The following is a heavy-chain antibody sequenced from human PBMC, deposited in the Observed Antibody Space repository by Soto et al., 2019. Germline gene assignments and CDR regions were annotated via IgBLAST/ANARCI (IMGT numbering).Heavy chain of an antibody. J-gene: IGHJ6*02. CDR2: IIPIFGTA. D-gene: IGHD2-2*02. CDR1: GGTFSSYA. Sequence: QVQLVQSGAEVKKPGSSVKVSCKASGGTFSSYAISWVRQAPGQGLEWMGGIIPIFGTANYAQKFQGRVTNTADESTSKAYMELSSTRYEETAVYYCARGGIVVVPAAIRVVRDGMDVWGQGTTVTVSS. V-gene: IGHV1-69*01. CDR3: ARGGIVVVPAAIRVVRDGMDV.